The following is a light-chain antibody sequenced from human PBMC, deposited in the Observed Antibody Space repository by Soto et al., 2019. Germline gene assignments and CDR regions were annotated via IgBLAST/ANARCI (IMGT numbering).Light chain of an antibody. J-gene: IGKJ5*01. CDR2: AAS. CDR3: QQLNSFPLT. CDR1: QGISRW. V-gene: IGKV1D-12*01. Sequence: QMTQCPSSVPAYVGDTVTLTCRASQGISRWLAWYKKKPGKAPQXXIYAASSLQRVVPVRCSGSGSGTDFTLSITSLEPEDVETYFCQQLNSFPLTFGQGTRLEIK.